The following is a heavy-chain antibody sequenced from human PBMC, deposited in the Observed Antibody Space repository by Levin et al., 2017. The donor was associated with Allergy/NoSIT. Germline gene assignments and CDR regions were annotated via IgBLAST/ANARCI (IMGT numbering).Heavy chain of an antibody. Sequence: SETLSLTCAVSGGSISSSNWWSWVRQPPGKGLEWIGEIYHSGSTNYNPSLKSRVTISVDKSKNQFSLKLSSVTAADTAVYYCARPNFQNGYEPWGNAFDIWGQGTMVTVSS. CDR2: IYHSGST. CDR3: ARPNFQNGYEPWGNAFDI. J-gene: IGHJ3*02. D-gene: IGHD5-12*01. V-gene: IGHV4-4*02. CDR1: GGSISSSNW.